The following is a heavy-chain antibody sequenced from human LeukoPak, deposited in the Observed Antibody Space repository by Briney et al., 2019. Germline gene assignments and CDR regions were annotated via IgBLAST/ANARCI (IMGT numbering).Heavy chain of an antibody. V-gene: IGHV4-59*01. CDR3: ARVIAVAGTYWFDP. CDR2: IHYSGSA. CDR1: GGPIRTYQ. D-gene: IGHD6-19*01. Sequence: SETLSLTCTVSGGPIRTYQWSWIRQPPGKGLEWIGNIHYSGSANYNPSLKSRVIISVDTSKNQFSLKLSSVTAADTAVYYCARVIAVAGTYWFDPWGQGTLVTVSS. J-gene: IGHJ5*02.